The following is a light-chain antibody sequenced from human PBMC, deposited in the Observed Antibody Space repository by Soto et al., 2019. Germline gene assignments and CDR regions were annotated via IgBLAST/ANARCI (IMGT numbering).Light chain of an antibody. Sequence: EVAISDSPTTLSVSPGDRATLYCRPSQSVRTHLAWYQQKPGQAPRLLIYGASNRATGIPDRFSGSGAATDYTLTISSLQSEDFAAYYGQQYSNRPPITFGQGTRLEIK. CDR1: QSVRTH. CDR2: GAS. V-gene: IGKV3D-15*01. J-gene: IGKJ5*01. CDR3: QQYSNRPPIT.